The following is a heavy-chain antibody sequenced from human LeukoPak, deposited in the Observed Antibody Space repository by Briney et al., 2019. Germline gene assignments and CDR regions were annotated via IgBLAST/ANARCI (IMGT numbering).Heavy chain of an antibody. CDR1: GFTFSRFW. Sequence: GGSLRLSCAASGFTFSRFWMTCVRQAPGKGLECVANIQEAGSEKNYVDSVQGRFTISRDNAKNSLYLQMDSLRAEDTAVYYCAAQDSGYDLGIDYWGQGTLVTVSS. D-gene: IGHD5-12*01. CDR2: IQEAGSEK. CDR3: AAQDSGYDLGIDY. J-gene: IGHJ4*02. V-gene: IGHV3-7*02.